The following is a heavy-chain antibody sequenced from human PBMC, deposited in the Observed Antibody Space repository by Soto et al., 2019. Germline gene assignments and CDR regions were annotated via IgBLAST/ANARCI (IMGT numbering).Heavy chain of an antibody. CDR1: GFTFSSYW. Sequence: GGSLRLSCAASGFTFSSYWMHWVRQAPGKGLVWVSCTYTDGSGTTYADSVKGRFTISRDNAKSTLYLQMNSLRAEDTAVYYCATLNSFGSDYWGRGTLVTVSS. V-gene: IGHV3-74*01. D-gene: IGHD5-18*01. J-gene: IGHJ4*02. CDR2: TYTDGSGT. CDR3: ATLNSFGSDY.